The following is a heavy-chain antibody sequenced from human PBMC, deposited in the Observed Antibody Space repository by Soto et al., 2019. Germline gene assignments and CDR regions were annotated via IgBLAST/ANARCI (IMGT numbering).Heavy chain of an antibody. CDR2: INPNSGGT. CDR3: AREFTMYYDFWSGYSGDYYYYGMDV. CDR1: GYTFTGYY. Sequence: ASVKVSCKASGYTFTGYYMHWVRQAPGQGLEWMGWINPNSGGTNYAQKFQGWVTMTRDTSISTAYMELSRLRSDDTAVYYCAREFTMYYDFWSGYSGDYYYYGMDVWGQGTTVTVSS. J-gene: IGHJ6*02. V-gene: IGHV1-2*04. D-gene: IGHD3-3*01.